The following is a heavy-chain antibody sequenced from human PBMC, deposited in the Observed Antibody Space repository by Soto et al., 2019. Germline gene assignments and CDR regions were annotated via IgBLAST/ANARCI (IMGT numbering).Heavy chain of an antibody. CDR2: INHSGST. CDR1: GGSFSGYY. D-gene: IGHD6-19*01. J-gene: IGHJ6*03. CDR3: ARGGSSGWPYYYYYYMDV. V-gene: IGHV4-34*01. Sequence: SETLSLTCAVYGGSFSGYYWSWIRRPPGKGLEWIGEINHSGSTNYNPSLKSRVTISVDTSKNQFSLKLSSVTAADTAVYYCARGGSSGWPYYYYYYMDVWGKGTTVTVSS.